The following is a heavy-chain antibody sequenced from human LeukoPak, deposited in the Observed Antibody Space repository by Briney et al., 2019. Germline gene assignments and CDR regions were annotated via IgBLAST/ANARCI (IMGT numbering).Heavy chain of an antibody. CDR2: IGTAGDP. V-gene: IGHV3-13*05. CDR3: VRSRGIRLGELSLDY. J-gene: IGHJ4*02. Sequence: GGSLRLSCAASGFTFSSYSMNWVRQATGKGLEWVSAIGTAGDPYYPGSVKGRFTISRENAKNSLYLQMTSLRAGDTAVYYCVRSRGIRLGELSLDYWGQGTLVTVSS. CDR1: GFTFSSYS. D-gene: IGHD3-16*02.